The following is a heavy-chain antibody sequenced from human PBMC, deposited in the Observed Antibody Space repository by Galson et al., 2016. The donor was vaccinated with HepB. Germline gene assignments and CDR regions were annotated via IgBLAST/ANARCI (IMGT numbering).Heavy chain of an antibody. CDR1: GGTFSSYP. V-gene: IGHV1-69*13. Sequence: SVKVSCKASGGTFSSYPISWVRQAPGQGLEWMGGIIPTFGTATYAQKFQGRVTITADESTSTTYMQLSSLRSDDTAVYYWARGNVVLPAGVAYYYYGMDVGGQGTTVTVS. D-gene: IGHD2-2*01. J-gene: IGHJ6*02. CDR3: ARGNVVLPAGVAYYYYGMDV. CDR2: IIPTFGTA.